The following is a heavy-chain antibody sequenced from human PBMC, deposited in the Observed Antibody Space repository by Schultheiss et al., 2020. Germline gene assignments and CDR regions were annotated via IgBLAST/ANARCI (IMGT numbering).Heavy chain of an antibody. CDR2: ISSNGGST. CDR3: ARLTHYDFWSGYPDY. Sequence: GGSLRLSCAASGFTFSSYAMHWVRQAPGKGLEYVSAISSNGGSTYYANSVKGRFTISRDNSKNTLYLQMGSLRAEDMAVYYCARLTHYDFWSGYPDYWGQGTLVTVYS. V-gene: IGHV3-64*01. CDR1: GFTFSSYA. J-gene: IGHJ4*02. D-gene: IGHD3-3*01.